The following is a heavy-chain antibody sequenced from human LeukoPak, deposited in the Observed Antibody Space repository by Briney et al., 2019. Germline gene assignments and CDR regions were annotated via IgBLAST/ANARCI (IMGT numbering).Heavy chain of an antibody. CDR1: GFTFSSYS. Sequence: GGSLRLSCAASGFTFSSYSMNWVRQAPGKGLEWVSSISSSSSYIYYADSVKGRFTISRDNAKNSLYLQMNSLRAEDTAVYYCARDRGGYDPLDYWGQGTLVTVSS. V-gene: IGHV3-21*01. CDR2: ISSSSSYI. D-gene: IGHD5-12*01. J-gene: IGHJ4*02. CDR3: ARDRGGYDPLDY.